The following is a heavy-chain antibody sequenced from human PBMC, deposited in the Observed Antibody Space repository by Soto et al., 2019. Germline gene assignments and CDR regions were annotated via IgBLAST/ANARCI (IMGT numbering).Heavy chain of an antibody. CDR2: INPSGGST. V-gene: IGHV1-46*01. CDR3: ARDFPAGYHHDAFDI. Sequence: QVQLVQSGAEVKKPGASVKVSCKASGYTFTSYYMHWVRQAPGQGLEWMGIINPSGGSTSYAQKFQGRVTMTRDTSTSTVYMELSSLRSEDTAVYYCARDFPAGYHHDAFDIWGQGTMVTVSS. D-gene: IGHD3-9*01. J-gene: IGHJ3*02. CDR1: GYTFTSYY.